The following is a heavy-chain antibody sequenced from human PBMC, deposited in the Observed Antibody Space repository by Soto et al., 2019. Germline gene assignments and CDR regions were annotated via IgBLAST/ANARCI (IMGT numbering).Heavy chain of an antibody. V-gene: IGHV3-23*01. Sequence: GGSLRLSCAASGFTFSNYAMSWVRQAPGKGLEWVSSISASGGRTYYADSAKGRFTISRDNSKNTLYLHMSSLRAEDTALYYCAKDLVVVSAIFDSWGQGSLVTVSS. CDR2: ISASGGRT. J-gene: IGHJ5*01. CDR3: AKDLVVVSAIFDS. CDR1: GFTFSNYA. D-gene: IGHD2-21*02.